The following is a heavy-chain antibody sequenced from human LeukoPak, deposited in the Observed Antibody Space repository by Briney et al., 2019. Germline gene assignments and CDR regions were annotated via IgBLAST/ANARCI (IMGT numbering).Heavy chain of an antibody. CDR2: IIPILGIA. V-gene: IGHV1-69*04. CDR3: ARDDEHSGAIGRRDTGWFDP. D-gene: IGHD2-21*01. Sequence: SVKVSCKASGGTFSSYAISWVRQAPGQGLEWMGRIIPILGIANYAQKFEGRVTITADKSTSTAYMELSSLRSEDTAVYYCARDDEHSGAIGRRDTGWFDPWGQGALVTVSS. CDR1: GGTFSSYA. J-gene: IGHJ5*02.